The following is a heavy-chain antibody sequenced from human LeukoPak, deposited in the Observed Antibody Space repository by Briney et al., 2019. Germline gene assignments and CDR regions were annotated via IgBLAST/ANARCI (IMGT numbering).Heavy chain of an antibody. Sequence: GGSLRLSCATSGFTFSSYAMSWVRQAPGKGLEWVSAISGSGGSTYYADSVKGRFTISRDNSKNTLYLQMNSLRAEDTAVYYCAKVRPYSGSPGTFDYWGQGTLVTVSS. J-gene: IGHJ4*02. D-gene: IGHD1-26*01. CDR3: AKVRPYSGSPGTFDY. V-gene: IGHV3-23*01. CDR1: GFTFSSYA. CDR2: ISGSGGST.